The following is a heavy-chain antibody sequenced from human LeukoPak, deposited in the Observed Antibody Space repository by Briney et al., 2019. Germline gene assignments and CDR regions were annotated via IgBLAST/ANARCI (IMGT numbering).Heavy chain of an antibody. V-gene: IGHV1-24*01. J-gene: IGHJ5*02. CDR3: ARFLWFNSFDP. CDR2: FDPEDGET. D-gene: IGHD3-10*01. Sequence: ASVKVSCKVSGYTLTELSMHWVRQAPGKGLEWMGGFDPEDGETIYAQKFQGRVTMTRNTSISTAYMELSSLRSEDTAVYYCARFLWFNSFDPWGQGTLVTVSS. CDR1: GYTLTELS.